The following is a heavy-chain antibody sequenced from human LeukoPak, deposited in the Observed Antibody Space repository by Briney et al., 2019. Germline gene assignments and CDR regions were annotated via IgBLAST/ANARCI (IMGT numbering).Heavy chain of an antibody. D-gene: IGHD2-15*01. J-gene: IGHJ4*02. V-gene: IGHV1-58*01. CDR2: IVVGSGDA. CDR1: GFTFTNSA. Sequence: ASVKVSCKASGFTFTNSAVQWVRQARGRHLEWIGWIVVGSGDADYAQDFQGKVTFTRDMSTTTAYMELSSLRSEDTAVYYCAADAQQLILWGQGPLVTVSS. CDR3: AADAQQLIL.